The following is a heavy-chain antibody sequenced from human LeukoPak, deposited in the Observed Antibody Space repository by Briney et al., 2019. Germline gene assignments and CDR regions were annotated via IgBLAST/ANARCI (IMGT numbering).Heavy chain of an antibody. Sequence: ASVKVSCKASGYTFTGYYMHWVRQAPGQGLEWMGWMNPKSGGTKYAQKFQGRVTMTEDTSTDTAYMELSSLRSEDTAVYYCATGSIVGVYWGQGTLVTVSS. D-gene: IGHD1-26*01. J-gene: IGHJ4*02. V-gene: IGHV1-2*02. CDR3: ATGSIVGVY. CDR2: MNPKSGGT. CDR1: GYTFTGYY.